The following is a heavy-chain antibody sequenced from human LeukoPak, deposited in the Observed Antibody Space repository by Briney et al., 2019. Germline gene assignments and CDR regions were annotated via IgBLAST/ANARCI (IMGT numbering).Heavy chain of an antibody. V-gene: IGHV1-18*01. CDR2: ISAYNGNT. Sequence: GASVKVSCKASGYTFTSYGISWVRQAPGQGLEWMGWISAYNGNTNYAQKLQGRVTMTTDTSTSTAYMELRSLRSDGTAVYYCARGLYDSSVDYFDYWGQGTLVTVSS. J-gene: IGHJ4*02. CDR3: ARGLYDSSVDYFDY. D-gene: IGHD3-22*01. CDR1: GYTFTSYG.